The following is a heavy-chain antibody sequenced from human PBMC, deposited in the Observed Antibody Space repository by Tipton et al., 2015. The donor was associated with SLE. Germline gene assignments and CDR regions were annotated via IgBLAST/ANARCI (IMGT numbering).Heavy chain of an antibody. CDR1: GASISSHY. D-gene: IGHD2-21*01. J-gene: IGHJ6*02. Sequence: TLSLTCTVSGASISSHYWNWIRQSPGKGLEWIGYIYYSGSTNYNPSLKSRVTISVDTSKNQFSLRLSSVTAADTAVYYCARELLTPSPDYYYFGMDVWGQGTTVTVSS. V-gene: IGHV4-59*11. CDR2: IYYSGST. CDR3: ARELLTPSPDYYYFGMDV.